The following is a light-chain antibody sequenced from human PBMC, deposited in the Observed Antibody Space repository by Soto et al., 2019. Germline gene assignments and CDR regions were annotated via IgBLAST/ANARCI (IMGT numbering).Light chain of an antibody. CDR1: QSINIY. CDR3: QQSYRSPYP. J-gene: IGKJ2*01. Sequence: IQLTQSPSSLSASVGDRATVTCRASQSINIYLNWYQQKPGKAPTLLIYAASSLQSGVPARFSGGGSRTDFTLTISSLQPEDFATYYCQQSYRSPYPFGQGTKLEI. CDR2: AAS. V-gene: IGKV1-39*01.